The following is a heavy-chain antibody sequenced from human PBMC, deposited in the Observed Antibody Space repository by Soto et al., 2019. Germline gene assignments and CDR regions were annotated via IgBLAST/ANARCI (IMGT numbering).Heavy chain of an antibody. V-gene: IGHV3-21*01. CDR1: GFTFSSYS. CDR2: ISSSSSYI. J-gene: IGHJ6*03. D-gene: IGHD3-9*01. Sequence: EVQLGESGGGLVKPGGSLRLSCAASGFTFSSYSMNWVRQAPGKGLEWVSSISSSSSYIYYADSVKGRFTISRDNAKNSLYLQMNSLRAEDTAVYYCARNPGGLTGSAYYYYYMDVWGKGTTVTVSS. CDR3: ARNPGGLTGSAYYYYYMDV.